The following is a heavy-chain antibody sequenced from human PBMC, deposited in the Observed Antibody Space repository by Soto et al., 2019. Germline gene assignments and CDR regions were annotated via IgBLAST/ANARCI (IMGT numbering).Heavy chain of an antibody. V-gene: IGHV3-7*01. CDR3: SASLHY. CDR2: INQDGSKE. CDR1: GFTFSTYL. D-gene: IGHD3-10*01. J-gene: IGHJ1*01. Sequence: PGGSLRLSCAASGFTFSTYLMDWVRQTPGKGLEWVANINQDGSKENYVDSVKGRFTISRDNAKNSLNLQMSSLTVEDSALYFCSASLHYWGQGTLVTVSS.